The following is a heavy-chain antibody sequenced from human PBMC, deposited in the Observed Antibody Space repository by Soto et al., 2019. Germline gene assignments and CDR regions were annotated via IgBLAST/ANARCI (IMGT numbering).Heavy chain of an antibody. V-gene: IGHV1-3*01. CDR1: GDSYTSYA. Sequence: VTSVKVSCEASGDSYTSYAMHWVRQAPGQRLEWMGWINAGNGNTKYSQKFQGRVTITRDTSASTAYMELSSLRSEDTAVYYCARLGKDRSGWAYWGQGTLVTVSS. D-gene: IGHD6-19*01. CDR3: ARLGKDRSGWAY. J-gene: IGHJ4*02. CDR2: INAGNGNT.